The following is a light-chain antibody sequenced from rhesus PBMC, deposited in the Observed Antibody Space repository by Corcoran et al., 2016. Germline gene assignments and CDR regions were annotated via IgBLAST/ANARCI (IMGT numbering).Light chain of an antibody. V-gene: IGKV1-36*01. CDR1: QGISNY. Sequence: DIQMTQSPSALSTSVGDRVTITCRASQGISNYLSWYQQKPGKAPKRLIYAASRLESGVPSRFSGSGSGTEFTLTISSLPPEDFAAYYCLQYNSKPYSFGQGTKVEIK. J-gene: IGKJ2*01. CDR2: AAS. CDR3: LQYNSKPYS.